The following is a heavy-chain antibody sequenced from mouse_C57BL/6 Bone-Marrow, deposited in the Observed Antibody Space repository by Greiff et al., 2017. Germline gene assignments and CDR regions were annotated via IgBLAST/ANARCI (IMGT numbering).Heavy chain of an antibody. V-gene: IGHV1-55*01. CDR2: IYPTSGRT. CDR3: ARSGPLGRSFDY. Sequence: QVQLQQPGAELVKPGASVKMSCKASGYTFTSYWITWVKQSPGQGLEWIGDIYPTSGRTNYNEKFTSKAILTVDTSSNTAYRQLSSLTSEDSAVFYCARSGPLGRSFDYWGQGTTLTVSS. D-gene: IGHD4-1*01. J-gene: IGHJ2*01. CDR1: GYTFTSYW.